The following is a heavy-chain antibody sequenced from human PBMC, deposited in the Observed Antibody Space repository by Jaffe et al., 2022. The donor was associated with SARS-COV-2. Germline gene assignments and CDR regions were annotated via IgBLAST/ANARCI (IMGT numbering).Heavy chain of an antibody. CDR1: GFLFSAYG. J-gene: IGHJ4*02. CDR3: ATQGFCYNGECSAHHFDH. CDR2: ISSDGNDK. Sequence: QVQLVESGGGVVQNGGSLRLSCAVSGFLFSAYGMHWVRQAPGKGLEWVALISSDGNDKYYADSVKGRFTISRDNSKNTMFLQMTSLGADDSSLYYCATQGFCYNGECSAHHFDHWGQGTRVIVSS. V-gene: IGHV3-30*03. D-gene: IGHD2-8*01.